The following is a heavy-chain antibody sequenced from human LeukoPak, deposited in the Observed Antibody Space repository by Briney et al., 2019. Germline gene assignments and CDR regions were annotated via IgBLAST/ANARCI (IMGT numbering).Heavy chain of an antibody. CDR3: ARDTYDSSGYHFYYMDV. CDR1: GFSFSTYW. CDR2: IKQDGSET. Sequence: PGGSLRLSCAASGFSFSTYWMSWVRQAPGKGLEWVANIKQDGSETHYGDSVRGRFTIPRDNANNSLYLHMNSVRVEDTALYFCARDTYDSSGYHFYYMDVWGKGTSVTVSS. V-gene: IGHV3-7*01. D-gene: IGHD3-22*01. J-gene: IGHJ6*03.